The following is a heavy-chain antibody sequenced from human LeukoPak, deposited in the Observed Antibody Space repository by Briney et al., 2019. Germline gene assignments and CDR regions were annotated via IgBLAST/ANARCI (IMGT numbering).Heavy chain of an antibody. Sequence: GGSLRLSCAASGFTFSSYSMNWVRQAPGKGLEWVSSISSSSSTIYYADSVKGRFTISRDNAKNSLYLQMNSLRAEDTAVYYCARDAGARTFDYWGQGTLVTVSS. CDR3: ARDAGARTFDY. J-gene: IGHJ4*02. V-gene: IGHV3-48*01. CDR2: ISSSSSTI. CDR1: GFTFSSYS. D-gene: IGHD1-26*01.